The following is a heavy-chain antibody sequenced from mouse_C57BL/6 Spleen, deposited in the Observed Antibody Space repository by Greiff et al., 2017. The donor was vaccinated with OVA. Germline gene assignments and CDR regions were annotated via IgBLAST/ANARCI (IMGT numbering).Heavy chain of an antibody. CDR3: ARDYYGSSTGYYDMDD. CDR1: GYTFTSYS. Sequence: QVQLKQSGAELARPGASVKMSCKASGYTFTSYSMHWVKQRPGQGLEWIGYINPSSGYTKYNQKFKDKATLTADKSSSTAYMQLSSLTSEDSAVYSCARDYYGSSTGYYDMDDWGKGTSVTVSS. V-gene: IGHV1-4*01. J-gene: IGHJ4*01. D-gene: IGHD1-1*01. CDR2: INPSSGYT.